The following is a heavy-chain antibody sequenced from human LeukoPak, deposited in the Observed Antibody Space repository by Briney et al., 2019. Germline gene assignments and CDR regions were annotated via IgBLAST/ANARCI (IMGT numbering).Heavy chain of an antibody. CDR3: ARGTFGVVINNWFDP. CDR1: GGTFSSYA. D-gene: IGHD3-3*01. J-gene: IGHJ5*02. CDR2: IIPIFGTA. V-gene: IGHV1-69*01. Sequence: GSSVKVSCKASGGTFSSYAISWVRQAPGQGLEWMGGIIPIFGTANYAQKFQGRVTITADESTSTAYMELSGLRSEDTAVYYCARGTFGVVINNWFDPWGQGTLVTVSS.